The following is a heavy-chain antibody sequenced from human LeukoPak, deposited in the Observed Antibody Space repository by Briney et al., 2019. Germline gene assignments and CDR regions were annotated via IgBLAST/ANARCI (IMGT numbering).Heavy chain of an antibody. CDR1: GFTFSTYW. V-gene: IGHV3-74*03. J-gene: IGHJ3*02. CDR3: VRAFDI. CDR2: INGDATTT. Sequence: GGSLRLSCAASGFTFSTYWMHWVRHAPGKGLVWVSCINGDATTTKYADSVKGRFTISRDNAKNTLYLQMNSLRVDDTAVYYCVRAFDIWGQGTMVTVSS.